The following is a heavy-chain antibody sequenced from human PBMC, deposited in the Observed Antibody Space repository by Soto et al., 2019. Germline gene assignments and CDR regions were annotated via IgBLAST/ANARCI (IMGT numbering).Heavy chain of an antibody. J-gene: IGHJ4*02. CDR3: AKDVDTVGLSDGSGYFDL. V-gene: IGHV3-23*01. D-gene: IGHD3-22*01. Sequence: EAQLLESGGGLVQPAGSLRLSCAASGFHFDRYPMSWVRQAPGKGLEWVSSISGTSGHTYYADSVRGRFTISRENSTNTLFLQLSSLRAEDTALYYCAKDVDTVGLSDGSGYFDLWGQGALVTVSS. CDR2: ISGTSGHT. CDR1: GFHFDRYP.